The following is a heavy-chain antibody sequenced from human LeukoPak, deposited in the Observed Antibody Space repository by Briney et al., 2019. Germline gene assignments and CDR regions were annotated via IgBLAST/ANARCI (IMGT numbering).Heavy chain of an antibody. CDR2: IYWDDDK. J-gene: IGHJ4*02. D-gene: IGHD4-17*01. Sequence: TLSLTCTVSGNSISSGDNYWSWIRQPAGKGLEWLAFIYWDDDKRYSPSLKSRLTITKDTSKNQVVLTVTNMYPVDTATYYCAHSLRRHYAYFDYWGQGTLVTVSS. CDR3: AHSLRRHYAYFDY. CDR1: GNSISSGDNY. V-gene: IGHV2-5*08.